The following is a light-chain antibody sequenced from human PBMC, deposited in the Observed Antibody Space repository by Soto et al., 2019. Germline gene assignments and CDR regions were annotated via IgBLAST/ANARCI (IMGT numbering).Light chain of an antibody. Sequence: AVLTQKTNSLPATLGQPASISCRASQSLEYSDGGTYLNWYHQRPGQSPRRLIYKVSNRDSGVPDRFSGSGSGTDFTLKISRVETEDVGVYYCMVGSYWPWTFCQVGMVDI. J-gene: IGKJ1*01. CDR2: KVS. CDR1: QSLEYSDGGTY. CDR3: MVGSYWPWT. V-gene: IGKV2-30*01.